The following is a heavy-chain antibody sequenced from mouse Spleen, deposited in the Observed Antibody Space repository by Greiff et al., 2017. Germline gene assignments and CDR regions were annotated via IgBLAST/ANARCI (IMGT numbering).Heavy chain of an antibody. J-gene: IGHJ4*01. V-gene: IGHV5-17*01. CDR2: ISSGSSTI. CDR3: ARNTVVALYYAMDY. D-gene: IGHD1-1*01. Sequence: EVKLVESGGGLVKPGGSLKLSCAASGFTFSDYGMHWVRQAPEKGLEWVAYISSGSSTIYYADTVKGRFTISRDNAKNTLFLQMTSLRSEDTAMYYCARNTVVALYYAMDYWGQGTSVTVSS. CDR1: GFTFSDYG.